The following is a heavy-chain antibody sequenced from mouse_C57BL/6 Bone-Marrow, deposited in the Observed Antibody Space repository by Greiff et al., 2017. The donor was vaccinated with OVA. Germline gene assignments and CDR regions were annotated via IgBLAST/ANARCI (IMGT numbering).Heavy chain of an antibody. Sequence: EVQLHQSGAELVRPGASVKLSCTASGFNIKDYYMHWVKQRPGQGLEWIGRIDPEDGDTEYAPKFQGKATLTADTSSNTAYLQLSSLTSEDAAVYYCTSGDFYAMDYWGQGTSVTVSS. CDR1: GFNIKDYY. CDR3: TSGDFYAMDY. V-gene: IGHV14-1*01. CDR2: IDPEDGDT. J-gene: IGHJ4*01. D-gene: IGHD2-13*01.